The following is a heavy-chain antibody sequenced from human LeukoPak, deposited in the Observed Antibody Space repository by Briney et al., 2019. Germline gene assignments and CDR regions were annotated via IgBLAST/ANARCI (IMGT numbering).Heavy chain of an antibody. Sequence: SETLSLTCNVSGASINSDTDYWGWIRQPPGKGLEWIGSIYYSGSTYYNPSLKSRVTISVDTSKNQFSLKLSSVTAADTAVYYCARDPNWNDLPFDYWGQGTLVTVSS. CDR2: IYYSGST. J-gene: IGHJ4*02. V-gene: IGHV4-39*07. D-gene: IGHD1-1*01. CDR3: ARDPNWNDLPFDY. CDR1: GASINSDTDY.